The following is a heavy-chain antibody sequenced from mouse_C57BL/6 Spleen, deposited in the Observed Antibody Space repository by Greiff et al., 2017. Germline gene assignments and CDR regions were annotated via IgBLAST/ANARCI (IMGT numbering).Heavy chain of an antibody. CDR1: GFTFSSYA. CDR2: ISDGGSYT. CDR3: ARDDSSGYGWYFDV. J-gene: IGHJ1*03. D-gene: IGHD3-2*02. V-gene: IGHV5-4*01. Sequence: EVKLMESGGGLVKPGGSLKLSCAASGFTFSSYAMSWVRQTPEKRLEWVATISDGGSYTYYPDNVKGRFTISRDNAKNNLYLQMSHLKSEDTAMYDGARDDSSGYGWYFDVWGTGTTVTVSS.